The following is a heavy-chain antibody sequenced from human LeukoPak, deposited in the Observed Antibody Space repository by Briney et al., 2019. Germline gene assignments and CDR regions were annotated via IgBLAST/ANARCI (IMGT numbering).Heavy chain of an antibody. CDR3: ARGGSYGDLFDY. J-gene: IGHJ4*02. V-gene: IGHV3-21*01. CDR2: ISSSSSYI. D-gene: IGHD4-17*01. CDR1: GFTFSSYS. Sequence: TGGSLRLSCAASGFTFSSYSMNWVRQAPGKGLEWVSSISSSSSYIYYADSVKGRFTISRDNAKNSLYLQMNSLRAEDTAVYYCARGGSYGDLFDYWGQGTLVTVSS.